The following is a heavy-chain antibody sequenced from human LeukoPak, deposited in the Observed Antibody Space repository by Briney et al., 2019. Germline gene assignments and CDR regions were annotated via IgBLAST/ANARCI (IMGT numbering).Heavy chain of an antibody. CDR2: INHSGST. Sequence: SETLSLTCAVYGGSFSGYYWSWIRQPPGKGLEWIGEINHSGSTNYNPSLKSRVTISVDTSKNQFSLQLNSVTPEDTAVYYCARTKWQQLRISRYYYMDVWGKGTTVTVSS. V-gene: IGHV4-34*01. D-gene: IGHD6-13*01. CDR1: GGSFSGYY. CDR3: ARTKWQQLRISRYYYMDV. J-gene: IGHJ6*03.